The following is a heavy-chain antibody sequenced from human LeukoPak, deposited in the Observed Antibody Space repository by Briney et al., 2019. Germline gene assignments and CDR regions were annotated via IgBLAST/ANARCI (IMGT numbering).Heavy chain of an antibody. J-gene: IGHJ3*02. V-gene: IGHV3-30-3*01. D-gene: IGHD6-13*01. Sequence: GGSLRLSCAASGFTFSSFAFHWVHQAPGKGLEWVAAISYNGNYKYYTDSLKGRFTISRDNSKNTLYLQMNSLRPEDTTVYYCARDSSEFSSSWHAFDIWGQGTMVTVSS. CDR2: ISYNGNYK. CDR3: ARDSSEFSSSWHAFDI. CDR1: GFTFSSFA.